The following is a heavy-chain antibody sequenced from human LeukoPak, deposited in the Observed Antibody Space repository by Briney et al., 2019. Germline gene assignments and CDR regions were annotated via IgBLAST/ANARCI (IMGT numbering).Heavy chain of an antibody. D-gene: IGHD4-11*01. CDR3: ARTQGWGTVRTGYYYGMDV. CDR1: GGSISGSY. CDR2: IYYSET. Sequence: SETLSLTCTVSGGSISGSYWSWIRQPPGKGLEWIVYIYYSETYYNPSLKSRVTISLDTSKNQFSLNLRFVTAADTAVYFCARTQGWGTVRTGYYYGMDVWGQGTTVTVSS. J-gene: IGHJ6*02. V-gene: IGHV4-59*08.